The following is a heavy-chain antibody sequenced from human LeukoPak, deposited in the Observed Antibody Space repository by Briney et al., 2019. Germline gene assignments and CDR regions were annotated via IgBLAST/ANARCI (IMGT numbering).Heavy chain of an antibody. V-gene: IGHV4-61*02. CDR1: GGSISSGSYY. D-gene: IGHD3-10*01. CDR2: IYTSGST. J-gene: IGHJ4*02. CDR3: ARHLRERGDYGSGSYDPYYFDY. Sequence: SETLSLTCTVSGGSISSGSYYWSWIRQPAGKGLEWIGRIYTSGSTNYNPSLKSRVTISVDTSKNQFSLKLSSVTAADTAVYYCARHLRERGDYGSGSYDPYYFDYWGQGTLVTVSS.